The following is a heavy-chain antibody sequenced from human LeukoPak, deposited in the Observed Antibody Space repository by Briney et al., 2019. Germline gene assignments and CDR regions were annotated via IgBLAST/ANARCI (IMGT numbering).Heavy chain of an antibody. V-gene: IGHV4-39*07. Sequence: SETLSLTCTVSGGSISSSSYYWGWIRQPPGKGLEWIGEINHSGSTNYNPSLKSRVTISVDTSKNQFSLKLSSVTAADTAVYYCARGGPYSSSPLNYWGQGTLVTVSS. CDR3: ARGGPYSSSPLNY. J-gene: IGHJ4*02. CDR1: GGSISSSSYY. CDR2: INHSGST. D-gene: IGHD6-6*01.